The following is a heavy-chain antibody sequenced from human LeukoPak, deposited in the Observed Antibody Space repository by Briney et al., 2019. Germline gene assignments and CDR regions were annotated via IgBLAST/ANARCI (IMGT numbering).Heavy chain of an antibody. Sequence: PGGSLRLSCAASGFTFSSYGMHWVRQAPGKGLEWVAVIWYDGSNKYYEDSVKGRFTISRDNSKNTLYLQMNSLRVEDMAVYYCARDGYSSGWYRGAFDIWGQGTMVTVSS. CDR2: IWYDGSNK. CDR1: GFTFSSYG. D-gene: IGHD6-19*01. J-gene: IGHJ3*02. CDR3: ARDGYSSGWYRGAFDI. V-gene: IGHV3-33*01.